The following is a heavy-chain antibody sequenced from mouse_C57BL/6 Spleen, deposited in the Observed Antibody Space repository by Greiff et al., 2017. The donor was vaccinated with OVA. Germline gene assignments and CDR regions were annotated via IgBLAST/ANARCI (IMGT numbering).Heavy chain of an antibody. J-gene: IGHJ4*01. V-gene: IGHV1-50*01. CDR1: GYTFTSYW. CDR2: IDPSDSYT. D-gene: IGHD1-1*01. CDR3: ARCVYGSSYDYAMEY. Sequence: QVQLQQPGAELVKPGASVKLSCKASGYTFTSYWMQWVKQRPGQGLEWIGEIDPSDSYTNYNQKFKGKATLTVDTSSSTAYMQLSSLTSEDSAVYYCARCVYGSSYDYAMEYWGQGTSVTVSS.